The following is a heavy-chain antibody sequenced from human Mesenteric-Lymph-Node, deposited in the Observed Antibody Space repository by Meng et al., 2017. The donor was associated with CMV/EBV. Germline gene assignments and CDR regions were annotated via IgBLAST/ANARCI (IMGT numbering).Heavy chain of an antibody. CDR3: ARDGSSSFGYYYYGMDV. CDR2: IYYSGTT. J-gene: IGHJ6*02. V-gene: IGHV4-59*01. D-gene: IGHD6-13*01. CDR1: GGSITSYY. Sequence: SETLSLTCTVSGGSITSYYWSWIRQPPGQGLEWIGYIYYSGTTKYNPSLKSRVTISVDTSKNQFSLKLSSVTAADTAVYYCARDGSSSFGYYYYGMDVWGQGTTVTVSS.